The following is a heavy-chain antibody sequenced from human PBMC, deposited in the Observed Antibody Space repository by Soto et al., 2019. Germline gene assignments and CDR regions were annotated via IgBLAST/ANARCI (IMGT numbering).Heavy chain of an antibody. J-gene: IGHJ4*02. Sequence: EVQLVESGGGLVQPGGSLRLSCAASGFTFSSYWMHWVRQAPGKGLVWVSRINSDGSSTSYADSVKGRFTISRDNAKNTLYLQMNSLRAEDTAVYYCAREDGEGYNLWLGFDYWGQGTLVTVSS. CDR1: GFTFSSYW. CDR2: INSDGSST. CDR3: AREDGEGYNLWLGFDY. D-gene: IGHD5-12*01. V-gene: IGHV3-74*01.